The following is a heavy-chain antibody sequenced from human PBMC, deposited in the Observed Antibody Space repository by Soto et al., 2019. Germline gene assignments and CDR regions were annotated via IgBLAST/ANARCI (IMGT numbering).Heavy chain of an antibody. J-gene: IGHJ6*02. Sequence: EVQLVESGGGLVKPGGSLRLSCAASGFTFSSYSMNWVRQAPGKGLEWVSSISSTSSYIYYADSVKGRFTISRDNAKNSLYLQMNSLRAEDTAVYYWAKTNTAMGYGMDVWGQGTTVTVSS. CDR2: ISSTSSYI. CDR1: GFTFSSYS. D-gene: IGHD5-18*01. CDR3: AKTNTAMGYGMDV. V-gene: IGHV3-21*01.